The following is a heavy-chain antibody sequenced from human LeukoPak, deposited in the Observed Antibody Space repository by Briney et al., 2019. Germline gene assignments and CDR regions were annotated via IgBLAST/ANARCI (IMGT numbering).Heavy chain of an antibody. CDR1: GGSFSGYY. CDR2: INHSGST. V-gene: IGHV4-34*01. Sequence: PSGTLSLTCAVYGGSFSGYYWSWIRQPPGKGLEWIGEINHSGSTNYNPSLKSRVTISVDTSKNQFSLKLSSVTAADTAVYYCARGPYYDILTGFNWFDPWGQGTLVTVSS. D-gene: IGHD3-9*01. J-gene: IGHJ5*02. CDR3: ARGPYYDILTGFNWFDP.